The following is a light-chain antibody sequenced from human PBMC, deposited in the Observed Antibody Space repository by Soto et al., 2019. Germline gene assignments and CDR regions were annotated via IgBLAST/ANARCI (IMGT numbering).Light chain of an antibody. CDR1: SSDVVTYKY. V-gene: IGLV2-14*01. J-gene: IGLJ2*01. CDR3: SSYAGSTTRVV. Sequence: QSALTQPASVSGSPGQSIAISCTGTSSDVVTYKYVSWYQQHPGKAPKLMIYEVSIRPSGVSDRFSGSKSGNTASLTISGLRPEDEAYYYGSSYAGSTTRVVFGSGTKLTVL. CDR2: EVS.